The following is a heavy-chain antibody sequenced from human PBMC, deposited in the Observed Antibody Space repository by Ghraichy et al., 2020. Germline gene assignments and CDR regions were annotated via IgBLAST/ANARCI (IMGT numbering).Heavy chain of an antibody. CDR3: ARDGENSWFSKGNWFDP. Sequence: GESLNISCAASGFTFSSYAMHWVRQAPGKGLEWVAVISYDGSNKYYADSVKGRFTISRDNSKNTLYLQMNSLRAEDTAVYYCARDGENSWFSKGNWFDPWGQGTLVTVSS. CDR1: GFTFSSYA. V-gene: IGHV3-30-3*01. D-gene: IGHD6-13*01. CDR2: ISYDGSNK. J-gene: IGHJ5*02.